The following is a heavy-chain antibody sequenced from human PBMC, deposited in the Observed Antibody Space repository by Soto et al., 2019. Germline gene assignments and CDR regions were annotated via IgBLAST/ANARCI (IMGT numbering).Heavy chain of an antibody. CDR1: GGTFSSYA. J-gene: IGHJ3*02. CDR2: IIPIFGTA. CDR3: ARFGASSGYYVDAFDI. D-gene: IGHD3-22*01. V-gene: IGHV1-69*01. Sequence: QVQLVQSGAEVKKPGSSVKVSCKASGGTFSSYAISWVRQAPGQGLEWMGGIIPIFGTANYAQKFQGRVTITADESTSTAYMERSRVRSEDTAVYYCARFGASSGYYVDAFDIWGQGTMVTVSS.